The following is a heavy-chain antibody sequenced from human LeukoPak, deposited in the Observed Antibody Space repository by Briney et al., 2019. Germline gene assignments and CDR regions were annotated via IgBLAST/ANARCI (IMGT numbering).Heavy chain of an antibody. Sequence: PGGSLRLSCAASGFTFSTYAMSWVRQAPGKGLEWVSTISGSDGSTYYADSVKGRFTISRDNAKNSLYLQMNSLRAEDTAVYYCARAKQRHMNPDAFDIWGQGTMVTVSS. V-gene: IGHV3-23*01. CDR1: GFTFSTYA. D-gene: IGHD1/OR15-1a*01. CDR2: ISGSDGST. CDR3: ARAKQRHMNPDAFDI. J-gene: IGHJ3*02.